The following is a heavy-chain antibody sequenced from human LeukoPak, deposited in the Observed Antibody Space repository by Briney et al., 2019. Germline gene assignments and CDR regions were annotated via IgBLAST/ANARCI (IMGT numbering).Heavy chain of an antibody. CDR3: AKVSTTVTTLGAFDI. J-gene: IGHJ3*02. D-gene: IGHD4-17*01. CDR2: ISYDGGNK. Sequence: PGGSLRLSCAASGFTFSSYGMHWVRQAPGKGLEWVAVISYDGGNKYYADSVKGRFTISRDNSKNTLYLQMNSLRAEDTAVYYCAKVSTTVTTLGAFDIWGQGTMVTVSS. CDR1: GFTFSSYG. V-gene: IGHV3-30*18.